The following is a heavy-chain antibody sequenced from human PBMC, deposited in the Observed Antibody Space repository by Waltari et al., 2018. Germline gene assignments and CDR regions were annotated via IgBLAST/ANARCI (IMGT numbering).Heavy chain of an antibody. CDR3: AREEYTIFDFYYYYGMDV. CDR2: IWYDGSNK. V-gene: IGHV3-33*01. Sequence: QVQLVESGGGVVQPGRSLRLSCAASGFTFSSYGMHWVRQAPGKGLEWVAVIWYDGSNKYYADSGKGRVTISRDNSKNTLYLQMNSLRAEDTAVYYCAREEYTIFDFYYYYGMDVWGQGTTVTVSS. D-gene: IGHD3-3*01. CDR1: GFTFSSYG. J-gene: IGHJ6*02.